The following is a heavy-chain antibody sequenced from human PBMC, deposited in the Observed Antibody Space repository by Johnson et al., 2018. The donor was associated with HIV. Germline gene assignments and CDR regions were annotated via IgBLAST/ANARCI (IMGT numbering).Heavy chain of an antibody. J-gene: IGHJ3*02. V-gene: IGHV3-13*01. D-gene: IGHD4-17*01. CDR3: ARENPFGGDYAAFDM. CDR1: GFTFSSYA. Sequence: MQLVESGGGLVQPGGSLRLSCAASGFTFSSYAMSWVRQAPGKGLEWVSNFDTAGDTYYADSVKGRFTISRENANNALYLQMNSLRAGDTGVYYCARENPFGGDYAAFDMWGQGTMVTVSS. CDR2: FDTAGDT.